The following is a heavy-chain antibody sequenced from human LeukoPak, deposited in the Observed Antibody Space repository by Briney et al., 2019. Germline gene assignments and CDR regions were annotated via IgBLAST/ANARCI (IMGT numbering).Heavy chain of an antibody. CDR3: ARASYCSDGSCYSLY. CDR1: GYSFTGYY. D-gene: IGHD2-15*01. CDR2: ISAYNFNT. Sequence: ASVKVSCKASGYSFTGYYMHWVRQAPGQGLEWMGWISAYNFNTNYAQKVQGRVTMTTDTSTSTAYMELRSLRSDDTAVYYCARASYCSDGSCYSLYWGQGTLVTVSS. V-gene: IGHV1-18*04. J-gene: IGHJ4*02.